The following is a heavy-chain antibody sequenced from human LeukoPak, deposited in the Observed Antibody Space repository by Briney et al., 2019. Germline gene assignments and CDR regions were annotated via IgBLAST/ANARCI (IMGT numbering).Heavy chain of an antibody. D-gene: IGHD6-13*01. CDR2: ISSSSYI. Sequence: PGGSLRLSCAASGFTFSSYSMNWVRQAPGEGLEWVSSISSSSYIYYADSVKGRFTISRDNAKNSLYLQMNSLRAEDTAVYYCASDLCDSSWAENFDYWGQGTLVTVSS. CDR3: ASDLCDSSWAENFDY. J-gene: IGHJ4*02. V-gene: IGHV3-21*01. CDR1: GFTFSSYS.